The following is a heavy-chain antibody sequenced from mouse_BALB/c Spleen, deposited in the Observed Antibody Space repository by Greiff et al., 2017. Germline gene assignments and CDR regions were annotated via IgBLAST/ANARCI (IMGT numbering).Heavy chain of an antibody. CDR3: ASGYDGDAMDY. D-gene: IGHD2-2*01. J-gene: IGHJ4*01. CDR1: GYAFTSYW. CDR2: IYPGDGDT. V-gene: IGHV1-80*01. Sequence: VQLVESGAELVRPGSSVKISCKASGYAFTSYWMNWVKQRPGQGLEWIGQIYPGDGDTNYNGKFKGKATLTADKSSSTAYMQLSHVTSEDSAVCVCASGYDGDAMDYWGQGTSVTVSS.